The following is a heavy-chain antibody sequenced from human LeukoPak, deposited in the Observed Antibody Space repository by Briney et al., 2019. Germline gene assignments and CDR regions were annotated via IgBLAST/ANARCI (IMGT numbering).Heavy chain of an antibody. CDR1: GFTFSSYA. D-gene: IGHD2-2*01. CDR3: ARNPILGYCSSTSCYVFDY. Sequence: GGPLRLSCAASGFTFSSYAMSWVRQAPGKGLEWVSAISGSGGSTYYADSVKGRFTISRDNSKNTLYLQMNSLRAEDTAVYYCARNPILGYCSSTSCYVFDYWGQGTLVTVSS. CDR2: ISGSGGST. V-gene: IGHV3-23*01. J-gene: IGHJ4*02.